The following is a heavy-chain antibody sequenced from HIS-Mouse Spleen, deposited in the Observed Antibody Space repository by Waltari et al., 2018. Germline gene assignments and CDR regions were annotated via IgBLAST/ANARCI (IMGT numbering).Heavy chain of an antibody. V-gene: IGHV4-31*03. CDR2: IYYRGST. D-gene: IGHD6-13*01. Sequence: QVQLQESGPGLVKPAQTLSLTCTVSGGFISSGGYYWSWIRLHPGKGLEWIGYIYYRGSTYYNPSLKSRVTISVDTSKNQFSLKLSSVTAADTAVYYCAREIPYSSSWYDWYFDLWGRGTLVTVSS. J-gene: IGHJ2*01. CDR3: AREIPYSSSWYDWYFDL. CDR1: GGFISSGGYY.